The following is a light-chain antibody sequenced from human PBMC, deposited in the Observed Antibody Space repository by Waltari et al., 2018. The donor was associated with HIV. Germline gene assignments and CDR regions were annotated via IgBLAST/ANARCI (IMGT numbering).Light chain of an antibody. CDR2: WAS. V-gene: IGKV4-1*01. Sequence: DIVMTQSPDSLAVSLGERATITCKSSKSVFSSSNYKNYLAWYQQKPGQPPKLLIYWASTRESGVPDRFSGSGSGTDFTLTISSLQAEDVAVYSCQQYYSTPMYTFGQGTKLEIK. CDR3: QQYYSTPMYT. CDR1: KSVFSSSNYKNY. J-gene: IGKJ2*01.